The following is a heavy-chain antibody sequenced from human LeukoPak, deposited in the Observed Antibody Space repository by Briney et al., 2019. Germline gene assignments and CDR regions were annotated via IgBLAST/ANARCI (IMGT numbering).Heavy chain of an antibody. J-gene: IGHJ4*02. CDR2: ISAYNGNT. CDR3: ARERRTIQLWLLLY. Sequence: ASVKVSCKASGGTFSSYAISWVRQAPGQGLEWMGWISAYNGNTNYAQKLQGRVTMTTDTSTSTAYMELRSLRSDDTAVYYCARERRTIQLWLLLYWGQGTLVTVSS. D-gene: IGHD5-18*01. V-gene: IGHV1-18*01. CDR1: GGTFSSYA.